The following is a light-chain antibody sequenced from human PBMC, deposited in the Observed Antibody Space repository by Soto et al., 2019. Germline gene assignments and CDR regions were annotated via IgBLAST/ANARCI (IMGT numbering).Light chain of an antibody. CDR3: QSYDSSIFYV. CDR1: SGSIASNY. V-gene: IGLV6-57*03. Sequence: NFMLTQPHSVSESPGKTVTISCTRSSGSIASNYVQWYQQRPGSAPTTVIYEDNQRPSGVPDRFSGSIDSSSNSASLTISGLKTEDEADYYCQSYDSSIFYVFGTGTKVT. J-gene: IGLJ1*01. CDR2: EDN.